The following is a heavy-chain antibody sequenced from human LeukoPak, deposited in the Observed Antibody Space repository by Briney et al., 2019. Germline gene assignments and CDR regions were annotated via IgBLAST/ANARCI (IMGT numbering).Heavy chain of an antibody. D-gene: IGHD5-18*01. V-gene: IGHV4-34*01. CDR3: ARGRLRHSSRMTKTQYYYGMDV. J-gene: IGHJ6*02. CDR1: GGSFSGYY. Sequence: TSETLSLTCAVYGGSFSGYYWSWIRQPPGKGVEWIGEINHSGSTNYNPSLKSRVTISVDTSKNQFSLKLSSVTAADTAVYYCARGRLRHSSRMTKTQYYYGMDVWGQGTTVTVSS. CDR2: INHSGST.